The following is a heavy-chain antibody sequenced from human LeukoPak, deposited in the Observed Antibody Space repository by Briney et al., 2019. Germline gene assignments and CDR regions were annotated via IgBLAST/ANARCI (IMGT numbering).Heavy chain of an antibody. CDR1: GYTFTSYV. J-gene: IGHJ5*02. D-gene: IGHD4-23*01. CDR3: ARDYGGSSGWFDP. V-gene: IGHV1-8*01. Sequence: ASVKVSCKASGYTFTSYVINWVRQATGQGLEWMGWMSPNSDNTGYAQKFQGRVTFTRDTSISTAYMELRSLTSEDTAVYYCARDYGGSSGWFDPWGQGTLVTVSS. CDR2: MSPNSDNT.